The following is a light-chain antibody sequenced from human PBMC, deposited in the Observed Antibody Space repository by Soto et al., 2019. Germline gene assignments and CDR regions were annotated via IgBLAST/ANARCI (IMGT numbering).Light chain of an antibody. CDR3: SSYTTSNTVI. CDR2: DVN. Sequence: QSVLTQPASVSGSPGQSITISCTGTSSDIGRYNYVSWYQQHPGKAPKLMIYDVNNRPSGVSIRFSGSKSGNSASLTISGLQAEDEADYYCSSYTTSNTVIFGGGTKVTVL. CDR1: SSDIGRYNY. V-gene: IGLV2-14*03. J-gene: IGLJ2*01.